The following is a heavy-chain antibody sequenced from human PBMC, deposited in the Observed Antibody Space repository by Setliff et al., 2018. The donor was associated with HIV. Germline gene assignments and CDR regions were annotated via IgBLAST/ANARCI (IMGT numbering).Heavy chain of an antibody. CDR1: GYTFTGYY. D-gene: IGHD3-3*01. Sequence: GSVKVSCKASGYTFTGYYIHWIRQAPGRGLQWLGWINPNDGGTKVAQQFQGRVTITRDTSISTAFMHLSGLRSDDTAMYYCAREVKGDDFPFDNWGRGTLVTVSS. V-gene: IGHV1-2*02. CDR3: AREVKGDDFPFDN. J-gene: IGHJ4*02. CDR2: INPNDGGT.